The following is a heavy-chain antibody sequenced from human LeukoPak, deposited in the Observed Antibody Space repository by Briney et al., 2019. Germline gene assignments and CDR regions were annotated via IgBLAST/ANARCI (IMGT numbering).Heavy chain of an antibody. J-gene: IGHJ4*02. CDR1: GHTLTDHY. CDR3: ARGDIDY. Sequence: GGSVEGFCKATGHTLTDHYMHWLRHGPGEGLEWMGVIIPNGGGTSYAQKFQGRVTMTRDTSTSTVYMELSSLRSDDTAVYYCARGDIDYWGQGTLVTVSS. V-gene: IGHV1-46*03. CDR2: IIPNGGGT.